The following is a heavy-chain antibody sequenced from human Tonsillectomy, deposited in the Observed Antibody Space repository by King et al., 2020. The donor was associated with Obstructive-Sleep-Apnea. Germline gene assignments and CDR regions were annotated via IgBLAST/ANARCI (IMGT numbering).Heavy chain of an antibody. CDR3: ARLTSMITCGGVIVSYFDY. D-gene: IGHD3-16*02. CDR2: INHSGST. V-gene: IGHV4-34*01. J-gene: IGHJ4*02. CDR1: GGSFSGYY. Sequence: VQLQQWGAGLLKPSETLSLTCAVYGGSFSGYYWSWIRQPPGKGLEWIGEINHSGSTNYNPSLKSRVTISVDTSKNQFSLKLSSVTAADTAVYYCARLTSMITCGGVIVSYFDYWGQGTLVTVSS.